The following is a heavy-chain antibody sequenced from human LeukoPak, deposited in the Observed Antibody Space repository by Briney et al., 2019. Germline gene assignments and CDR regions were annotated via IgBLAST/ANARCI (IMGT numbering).Heavy chain of an antibody. V-gene: IGHV4-59*08. Sequence: SETLSLTCTVSGGSISSYYWSWIRQPPGKGLEWIGYINYSGSTNYNPSLKSRVTISVDTSKNQFSLKLSSVTAADTAVYYCARHLPYYYDSSGYSRTSAFDIWGQGTMVTDSS. CDR3: ARHLPYYYDSSGYSRTSAFDI. CDR1: GGSISSYY. CDR2: INYSGST. D-gene: IGHD3-22*01. J-gene: IGHJ3*02.